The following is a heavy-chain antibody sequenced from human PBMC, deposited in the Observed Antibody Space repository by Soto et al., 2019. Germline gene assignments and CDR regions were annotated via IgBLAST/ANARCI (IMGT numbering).Heavy chain of an antibody. Sequence: PGGSLRLSCAASGFTFSSYSMNWVRQAPGKGLEWVSSISSSSSYIYYADSVKGRFTISRDNAKNSLYLQMNSLRAEDKAVYYCASGRTMFGVVLMERAFVGRGPRILVTLAS. D-gene: IGHD3-3*01. CDR3: ASGRTMFGVVLMERAFVG. CDR2: ISSSSSYI. V-gene: IGHV3-21*01. CDR1: GFTFSSYS. J-gene: IGHJ4*03.